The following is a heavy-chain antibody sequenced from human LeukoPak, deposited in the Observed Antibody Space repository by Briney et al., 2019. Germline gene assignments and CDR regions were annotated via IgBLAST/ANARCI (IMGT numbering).Heavy chain of an antibody. CDR2: INEVGDDT. J-gene: IGHJ5*02. D-gene: IGHD6-19*01. CDR1: GFTFSNYA. CDR3: SKRGPNTGWHFFDH. Sequence: GSLRLSCAVSGFTFSNYAMSLVRQTPARGLELVLPINEVGDDTNYVDSVRGRFTVSRDNSKNTLYLQLNSLRAEDTALYYCSKRGPNTGWHFFDHWGPGTLVTVS. V-gene: IGHV3-23*01.